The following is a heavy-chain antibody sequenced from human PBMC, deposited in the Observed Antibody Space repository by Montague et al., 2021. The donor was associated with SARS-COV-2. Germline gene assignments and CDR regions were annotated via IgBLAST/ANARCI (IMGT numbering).Heavy chain of an antibody. J-gene: IGHJ6*02. V-gene: IGHV3-13*01. D-gene: IGHD6-13*01. CDR3: ARGGIAAAGIDYYYGMDV. CDR2: IGTAGDT. CDR1: GFTFSSYD. Sequence: SLRLSCAASGFTFSSYDMHWAHQATGKGLEWVSAIGTAGDTYYPGSVKGRFTISRENAKNSLYLQMNSLRAGDTAVYYCARGGIAAAGIDYYYGMDVWGQGTTVTVSS.